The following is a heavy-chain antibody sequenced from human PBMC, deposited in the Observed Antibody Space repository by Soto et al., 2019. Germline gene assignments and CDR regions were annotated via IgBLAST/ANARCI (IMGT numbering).Heavy chain of an antibody. Sequence: SVKVSCKASGGTFSSDAISWVRQAPGQGLEWMGGIIPIFGTANYAQKFQGRVTITADKSTSTAYMELSSLRSEDTAVYYCASLNYDILTGYKDFYYGMDVWGQGTTVTVSS. CDR2: IIPIFGTA. CDR3: ASLNYDILTGYKDFYYGMDV. CDR1: GGTFSSDA. V-gene: IGHV1-69*06. D-gene: IGHD3-9*01. J-gene: IGHJ6*02.